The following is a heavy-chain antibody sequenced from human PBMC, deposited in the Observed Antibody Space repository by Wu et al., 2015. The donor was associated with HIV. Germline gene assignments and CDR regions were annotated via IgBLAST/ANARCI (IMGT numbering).Heavy chain of an antibody. D-gene: IGHD6-19*01. V-gene: IGHV4-34*01. CDR2: INHSGST. CDR1: GGSFSNYY. Sequence: QVQLQQWGAGLLKPSETLSLTCAVYGGSFSNYYWSWIRQSPRKGLEWIGEINHSGSTNYNPSLKSRVIISIDTSKNQFSLKLRSVTAADTAVYYCARHSGGWHSGAEYIQHWGQGTLVTVSS. J-gene: IGHJ1*01. CDR3: ARHSGGWHSGAEYIQH.